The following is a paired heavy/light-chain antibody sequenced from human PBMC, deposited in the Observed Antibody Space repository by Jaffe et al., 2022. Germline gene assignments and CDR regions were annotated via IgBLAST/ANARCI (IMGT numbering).Light chain of an antibody. CDR2: GKN. CDR1: SLRSYY. V-gene: IGLV3-19*01. CDR3: NCRDSSGNHWV. Sequence: SSELTQDPAVSVALGQTVRITCQGDSLRSYYANWYQQKPGQAPVLVIYGKNNRPSGIPDRFSGSSSGNTASLTITGAQAEDEADYYCNCRDSSGNHWVFGGGTKLTVL. J-gene: IGLJ3*02.
Heavy chain of an antibody. Sequence: EVQLVESGGGLVQPGGSLRLSCAASGFTFSSYEMNWVRQAPGKGLEWVSYISSSGSTIYYADSVKGRFTISRDNAKNSLYLQMNSLRAEDTAVYYCARDRPAGYYYYMDVWGKGTTVTVSS. V-gene: IGHV3-48*03. CDR1: GFTFSSYE. CDR3: ARDRPAGYYYYMDV. CDR2: ISSSGSTI. J-gene: IGHJ6*03.